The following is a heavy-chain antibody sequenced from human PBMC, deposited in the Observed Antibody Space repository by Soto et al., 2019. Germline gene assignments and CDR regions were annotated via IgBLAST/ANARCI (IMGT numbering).Heavy chain of an antibody. V-gene: IGHV1-18*04. J-gene: IGHJ4*02. CDR2: ISAYNGNK. D-gene: IGHD6-6*01. CDR3: ARTGGGMAARPLEY. CDR1: GYMFTTYG. Sequence: QVQLVQSGGEVKKPGASVEVSCRTSGYMFTTYGMSWVRQAPGQGLEWMAWISAYNGNKKYAQKCQGRVTMTTDTSTITVSMELRNPTSDDTGTYFCARTGGGMAARPLEYWGQGTLVTVSS.